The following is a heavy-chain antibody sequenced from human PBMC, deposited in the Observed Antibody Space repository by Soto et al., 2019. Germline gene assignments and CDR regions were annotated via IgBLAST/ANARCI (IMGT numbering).Heavy chain of an antibody. J-gene: IGHJ6*02. CDR2: LYFNGDR. D-gene: IGHD6-25*01. Sequence: ASGPTLVNPTQTLTLTCTFSGFSLSSSGVGVGWIRQPPGKSLEWLAVLYFNGDRRRSPSLENRLTITKDTSKNQVILTMTNMDPVVTATYYCIYRRAAYDYHGLDVWGQGTTVTVSS. CDR3: IYRRAAYDYHGLDV. V-gene: IGHV2-5*01. CDR1: GFSLSSSGVG.